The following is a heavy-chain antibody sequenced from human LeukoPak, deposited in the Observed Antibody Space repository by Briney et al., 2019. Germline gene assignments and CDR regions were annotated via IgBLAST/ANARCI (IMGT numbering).Heavy chain of an antibody. CDR3: AKVRYSSSWGLDAFDI. V-gene: IGHV3-33*06. CDR1: GFTFSSYG. J-gene: IGHJ3*02. CDR2: IWYDGSNK. D-gene: IGHD6-13*01. Sequence: GGSLRLSCAASGFTFSSYGMHWVRQAPGKGLEWVAVIWYDGSNKYYADSVKGRFTISRDNSKNTLYLQMNSLRAEETAVYYCAKVRYSSSWGLDAFDIWGQGTMVTVSS.